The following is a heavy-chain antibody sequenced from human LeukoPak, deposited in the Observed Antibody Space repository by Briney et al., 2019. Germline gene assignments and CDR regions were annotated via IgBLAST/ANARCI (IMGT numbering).Heavy chain of an antibody. D-gene: IGHD6-19*01. CDR3: AKDKGQYSSGWFPYFDN. CDR2: ISGSGGST. CDR1: GFIFSSYA. J-gene: IGHJ4*02. Sequence: GGSLRLSCAASGFIFSSYAMSWVRQAPGKGLEWVSAISGSGGSTYYADSVKGRFTISRDNSKNTLYLQMNSLRAEDTAVYYCAKDKGQYSSGWFPYFDNWGQGTLVTVSS. V-gene: IGHV3-23*01.